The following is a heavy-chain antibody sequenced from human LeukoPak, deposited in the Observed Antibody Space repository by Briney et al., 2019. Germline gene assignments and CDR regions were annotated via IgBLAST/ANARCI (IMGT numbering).Heavy chain of an antibody. J-gene: IGHJ4*02. CDR3: ARDRPPGYSSGWYEVDY. Sequence: PSETLSLTCTVSGGSISSYYWSWIRQPAGKGLEWIGRIYTSGSTNYNPSLKSRVTMSVDTSKNQFSLKLSSVTTADTAVYYCARDRPPGYSSGWYEVDYWGQGTLVTVSS. CDR2: IYTSGST. V-gene: IGHV4-4*07. D-gene: IGHD6-19*01. CDR1: GGSISSYY.